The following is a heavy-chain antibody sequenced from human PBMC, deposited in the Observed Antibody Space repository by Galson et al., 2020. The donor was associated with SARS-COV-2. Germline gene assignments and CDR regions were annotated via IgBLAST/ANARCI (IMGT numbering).Heavy chain of an antibody. CDR2: IWNDGSRK. Sequence: GESLKTPCVASGFTFSNYGMHWVRQAPGKGLEGGAVIWNDGSRKNYADSVKGRFTISRDNSKNTLYLQMNSLRAEDTAVYFCARDRAVANAGGRFDPWRQGTVVTVS. CDR1: GFTFSNYG. D-gene: IGHD6-19*01. J-gene: IGHJ5*02. V-gene: IGHV3-33*01. CDR3: ARDRAVANAGGRFDP.